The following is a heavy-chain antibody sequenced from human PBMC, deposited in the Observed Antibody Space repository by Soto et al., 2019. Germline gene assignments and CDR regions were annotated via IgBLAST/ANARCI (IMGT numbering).Heavy chain of an antibody. CDR2: IVVGSGNT. CDR3: ARARYCSGGSCLQGGRYYFDY. J-gene: IGHJ4*02. V-gene: IGHV1-58*01. CDR1: GFTFTSSA. Sequence: SVKVSCKASGFTFTSSAVQWVRQARGQRLEWIGWIVVGSGNTNYAQKFQERVTITRDMSTSTAYMELSSLRSEDTAVYYCARARYCSGGSCLQGGRYYFDYWGQGTLVTVSS. D-gene: IGHD2-15*01.